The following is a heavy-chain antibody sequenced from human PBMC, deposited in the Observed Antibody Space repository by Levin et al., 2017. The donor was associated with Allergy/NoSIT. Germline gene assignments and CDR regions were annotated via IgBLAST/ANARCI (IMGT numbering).Heavy chain of an antibody. CDR2: INWNSDNK. CDR1: GFTFDDYA. J-gene: IGHJ2*01. D-gene: IGHD6-6*01. V-gene: IGHV3-9*01. CDR3: VKDGGSSYWYFDL. Sequence: SLKISCAASGFTFDDYAMNWVRQAPGKGPEWVSGINWNSDNKGYADSVKGRFSISRDNAKNSLYLQMNNLRTEDTALYYCVKDGGSSYWYFDLWGRGTLVTVSS.